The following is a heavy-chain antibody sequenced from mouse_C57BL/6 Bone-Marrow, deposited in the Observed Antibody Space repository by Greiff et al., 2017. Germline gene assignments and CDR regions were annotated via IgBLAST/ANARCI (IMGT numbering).Heavy chain of an antibody. J-gene: IGHJ4*01. CDR3: ARTTVVANYAMDY. D-gene: IGHD1-1*01. V-gene: IGHV14-2*01. CDR1: GFNINDYY. Sequence: EVQLQESGAELVKPGASVKLSCTASGFNINDYYMHWVKQRTEQGLEWIGRIDPEDGETKSAPKFQGKATITADTSSNTAYLQLSSLTSEDTAVDYCARTTVVANYAMDYWGQGTSVTVSS. CDR2: IDPEDGET.